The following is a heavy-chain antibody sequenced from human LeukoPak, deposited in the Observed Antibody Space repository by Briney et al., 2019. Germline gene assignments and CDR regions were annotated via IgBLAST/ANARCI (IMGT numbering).Heavy chain of an antibody. Sequence: PGGSLRLSCAASGFTFSSYGMHWVRQAPGKGLEWVAFIRYDGSNKYYADSVKGRFTISRDNSKNTLYLQMNSLRAEDTAVYYCAKGELWTYYYYYYGMDVWGQGTTVTVSS. V-gene: IGHV3-30*02. J-gene: IGHJ6*02. CDR1: GFTFSSYG. CDR3: AKGELWTYYYYYYGMDV. CDR2: IRYDGSNK. D-gene: IGHD3-16*01.